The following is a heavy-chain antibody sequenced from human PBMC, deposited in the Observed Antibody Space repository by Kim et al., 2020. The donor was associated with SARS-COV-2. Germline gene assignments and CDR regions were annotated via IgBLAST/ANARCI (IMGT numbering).Heavy chain of an antibody. CDR3: ARDNSGDSGYDRKAYYYGMDV. J-gene: IGHJ6*02. D-gene: IGHD5-12*01. V-gene: IGHV1-3*01. Sequence: ASVKVSCKASGYTFTSYAMHWVRQAPGQRLEWMGWINAGNGNTKYSQKFQGRVTITRDTSASTAYMELSSLRSEDTAVYYCARDNSGDSGYDRKAYYYGMDVWGQGTTVTVSS. CDR1: GYTFTSYA. CDR2: INAGNGNT.